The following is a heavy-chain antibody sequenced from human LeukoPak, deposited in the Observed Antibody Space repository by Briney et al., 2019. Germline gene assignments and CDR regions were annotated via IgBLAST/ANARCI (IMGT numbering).Heavy chain of an antibody. CDR2: IHTNGNT. V-gene: IGHV3-53*01. D-gene: IGHD6-13*01. J-gene: IGHJ5*02. CDR1: GLTVSSNY. Sequence: GGSLRPSCAASGLTVSSNYMTWVRQAPGKGLEWVSVIHTNGNTYYADSVEGRFTISRDNSKNTLYLQMNSLRTEDTAVYYCASSRTAASSNWFDPWGQGTLVTVSS. CDR3: ASSRTAASSNWFDP.